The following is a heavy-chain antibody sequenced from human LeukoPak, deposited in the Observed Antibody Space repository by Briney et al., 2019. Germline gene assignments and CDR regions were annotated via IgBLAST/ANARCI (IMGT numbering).Heavy chain of an antibody. CDR1: GFTFSSYG. CDR2: ISYDGSNK. V-gene: IGHV3-30*18. Sequence: PGGSLRLSCAASGFTFSSYGMHWVRQAPGKGLEWVAVISYDGSNKYYADSVKGRFTISRDNSKNTLYLQMNSLRAEDTAVYYCAKDREAMVRDGAFDIRGQGTMVTVSS. CDR3: AKDREAMVRDGAFDI. J-gene: IGHJ3*02. D-gene: IGHD5-18*01.